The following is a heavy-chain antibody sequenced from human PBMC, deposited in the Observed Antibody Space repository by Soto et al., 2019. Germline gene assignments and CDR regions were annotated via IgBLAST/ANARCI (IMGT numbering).Heavy chain of an antibody. CDR3: VRVWPWVPYYYDSSPYTFENWFDP. Sequence: TLSLTCAVSGYSISSGYSWGWLRQPPGKRLEWTGSIYHGGITYYNPSLNSRVTLSIDMTNNHVTLILNSVTAADTAVYYCVRVWPWVPYYYDSSPYTFENWFDPWGQGTLVTVSS. CDR1: GYSISSGYS. V-gene: IGHV4-38-2*01. D-gene: IGHD3-22*01. J-gene: IGHJ5*02. CDR2: IYHGGIT.